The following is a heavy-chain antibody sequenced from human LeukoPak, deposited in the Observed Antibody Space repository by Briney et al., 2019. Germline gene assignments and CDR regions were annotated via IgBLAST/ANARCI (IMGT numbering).Heavy chain of an antibody. J-gene: IGHJ4*02. Sequence: SETLSLTCTVSGGSISSYYWSWLRQPPGKGLEWIGYIYYSGSTNYNPSLKSRVTISVDTSKNQFSLKLSSVTAADTAVYYCARRLQLIGYDYWGQGTLVTVSS. D-gene: IGHD5-24*01. CDR3: ARRLQLIGYDY. CDR2: IYYSGST. V-gene: IGHV4-59*01. CDR1: GGSISSYY.